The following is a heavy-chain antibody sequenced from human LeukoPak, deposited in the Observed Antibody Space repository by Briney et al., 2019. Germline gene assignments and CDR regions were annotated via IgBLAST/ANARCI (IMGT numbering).Heavy chain of an antibody. CDR3: ARDRSGYDLNWFDP. J-gene: IGHJ5*02. CDR2: INPNSGGT. Sequence: GASVKVSCKASGYTFTGYYMHWVRQAPGQGLEWMGWINPNSGGTNYAQKFQGRVTMTRDTSISTAYMELSRLRSDDTAVYYCARDRSGYDLNWFDPWGQGTLVTVSS. CDR1: GYTFTGYY. V-gene: IGHV1-2*02. D-gene: IGHD5-12*01.